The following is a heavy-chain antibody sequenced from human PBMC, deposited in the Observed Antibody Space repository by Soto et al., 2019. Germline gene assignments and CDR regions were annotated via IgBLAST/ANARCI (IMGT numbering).Heavy chain of an antibody. CDR3: AREHYDFWSGYYKAGGWFDP. D-gene: IGHD3-3*01. V-gene: IGHV4-59*01. CDR2: NYYSGST. Sequence: SETLSLTCTVSGGSISSYYWSWIRQPPGKGLEWIGYNYYSGSTNYNPSLKSRVTISVDTSKNQFSLKLSSVTAADTAVYYFAREHYDFWSGYYKAGGWFDPWGQGTLVTVSS. CDR1: GGSISSYY. J-gene: IGHJ5*02.